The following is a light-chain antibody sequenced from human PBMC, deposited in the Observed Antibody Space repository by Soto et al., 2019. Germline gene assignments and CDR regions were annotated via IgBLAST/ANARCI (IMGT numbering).Light chain of an antibody. V-gene: IGLV2-23*03. CDR1: SSDVGSYKF. J-gene: IGLJ2*01. Sequence: QSVLTQPASVSGSPGQSITISCTGTSSDVGSYKFVSWYQQHPGKAPKLVIYEGDKRPSGVSNRFSGSKSGNTASLTISGLQAEDEADYYCCSYAGSSTFVFGGGTQLTVL. CDR3: CSYAGSSTFV. CDR2: EGD.